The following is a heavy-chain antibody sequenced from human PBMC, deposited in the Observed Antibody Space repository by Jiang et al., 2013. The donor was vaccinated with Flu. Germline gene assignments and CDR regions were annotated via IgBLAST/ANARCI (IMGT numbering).Heavy chain of an antibody. J-gene: IGHJ5*02. Sequence: LLKPSETLSLTCTVSGGSISSYYWNWIRQPPGKGLEWIGYIYYIGTSNYIPSLKSRVTISVDTSKNQFSLKLSSVTAADTAVYYCSRSRSTPGDNWFDPWGQGTLVTVSS. CDR1: GGSISSYY. CDR2: IYYIGTS. D-gene: IGHD2-15*01. CDR3: SRSRSTPGDNWFDP. V-gene: IGHV4-59*08.